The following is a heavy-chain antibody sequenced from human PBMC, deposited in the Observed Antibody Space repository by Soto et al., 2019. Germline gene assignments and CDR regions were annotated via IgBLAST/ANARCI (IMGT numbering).Heavy chain of an antibody. D-gene: IGHD3-16*01. J-gene: IGHJ6*02. Sequence: GESLKISCKGSGYRFSSYWIAWVRQMPGKGLEWMGIIYPGDSDTRYSPSFEGQVTISADKSNSTAYLQWSSLKASDTAMYYCARQGSNGAYYYYGMDVWGQGTTVTVSS. CDR3: ARQGSNGAYYYYGMDV. V-gene: IGHV5-51*01. CDR2: IYPGDSDT. CDR1: GYRFSSYW.